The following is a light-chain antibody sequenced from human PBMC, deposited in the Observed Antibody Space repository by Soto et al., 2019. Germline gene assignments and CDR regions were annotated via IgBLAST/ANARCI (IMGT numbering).Light chain of an antibody. CDR3: QSYDSSLSGSV. V-gene: IGLV1-40*01. CDR2: GNS. CDR1: SSNIGAGYD. Sequence: QLVLTQPPSVSGAPGQRVTISCTGSSSNIGAGYDVHWYQQLPGTAPKLPIYGNSNRPSGVPDRFSGSKSGTSASLAITGLQAEDEADYYCQSYDSSLSGSVFGRGTKLTVL. J-gene: IGLJ2*01.